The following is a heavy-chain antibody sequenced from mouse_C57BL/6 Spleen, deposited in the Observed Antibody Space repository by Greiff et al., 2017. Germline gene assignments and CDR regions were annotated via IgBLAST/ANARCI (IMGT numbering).Heavy chain of an antibody. J-gene: IGHJ1*03. CDR3: AKFVKDGYFEV. V-gene: IGHV1-81*01. CDR2: IYPRSGNT. Sequence: QVQLKESGAELARPGASVKLSCKASGYTFTSYGISWVKQRTGQGLEWIREIYPRSGNTYYNEKFKGKATLTVDKSSSTAYMELRSLTSEDSAVYFCAKFVKDGYFEVWGTGTTVTVSS. CDR1: GYTFTSYG.